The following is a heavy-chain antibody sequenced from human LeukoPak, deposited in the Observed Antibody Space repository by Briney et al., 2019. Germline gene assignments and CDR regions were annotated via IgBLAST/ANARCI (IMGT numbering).Heavy chain of an antibody. J-gene: IGHJ4*02. D-gene: IGHD3-16*02. V-gene: IGHV1-2*04. CDR3: ARGGVITFGGVIVPFDY. CDR2: INPNSGGT. Sequence: ASVKVSCKASGYTFTGYYMHWVRQAPGQGLEWMGWINPNSGGTNYAQKFQGWVTMTRDTSISTAYMGLSRLRSDDTAVYYCARGGVITFGGVIVPFDYWGQGTLSPSPQ. CDR1: GYTFTGYY.